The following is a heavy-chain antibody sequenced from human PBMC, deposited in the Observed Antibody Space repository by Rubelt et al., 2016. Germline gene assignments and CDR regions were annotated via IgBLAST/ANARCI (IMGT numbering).Heavy chain of an antibody. V-gene: IGHV3-48*04. J-gene: IGHJ4*02. D-gene: IGHD1-26*01. Sequence: GGSLRLSCAASGFTFSSYSMNWVRQAPGKGPEWVSHISSSSNSMYYADSVKGQFTISRDNAKNSLYLQMNSLRAEDTAVYYCAKDLPSGRVGFWGQGTLVTVSS. CDR1: GFTFSSYS. CDR3: AKDLPSGRVGF. CDR2: ISSSSNSM.